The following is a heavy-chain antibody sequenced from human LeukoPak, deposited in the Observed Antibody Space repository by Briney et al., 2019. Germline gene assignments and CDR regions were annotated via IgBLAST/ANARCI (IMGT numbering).Heavy chain of an antibody. CDR3: AREGGYDIVTGYQDY. Sequence: ASVKVSCKASGYIFTTYFIHWVRQAPGQGLEWMGWINPNNGDTNYVQKFQGRVTITRDTSISTAYMELNRLRSDDTAVYYGAREGGYDIVTGYQDYWGQGTLVTVSS. CDR2: INPNNGDT. J-gene: IGHJ4*02. V-gene: IGHV1-2*02. D-gene: IGHD3-9*01. CDR1: GYIFTTYF.